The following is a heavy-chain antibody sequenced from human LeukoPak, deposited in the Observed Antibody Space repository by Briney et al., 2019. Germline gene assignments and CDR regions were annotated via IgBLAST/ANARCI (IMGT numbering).Heavy chain of an antibody. D-gene: IGHD3-22*01. CDR3: ASLHPNYYDSSGYSH. CDR1: GGTFSSYT. J-gene: IGHJ4*02. CDR2: IIPILGIA. Sequence: GASVKVSCKASGGTFSSYTISWVRQAPGQGLEWMGRIIPILGIANYAQKFQGRVTITADKSTSTAYMELSSLRSEDTAVYYCASLHPNYYDSSGYSHWGQGTLVTVSS. V-gene: IGHV1-69*02.